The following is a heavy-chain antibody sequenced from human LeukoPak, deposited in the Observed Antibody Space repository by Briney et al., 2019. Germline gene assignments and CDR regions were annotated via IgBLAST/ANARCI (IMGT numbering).Heavy chain of an antibody. D-gene: IGHD1-26*01. CDR3: ARDPTSSWETAFDI. J-gene: IGHJ3*02. V-gene: IGHV3-21*01. CDR1: GFTSSRYT. Sequence: GGSLRLSCAASGFTSSRYTMNWVRQAPGKGLEWVSSISSSYNYIYYADSVKSRFTITRDDAKNSLYLQMNSLRAEDTAVYYCARDPTSSWETAFDIRGQGTMVTVSS. CDR2: ISSSYNYI.